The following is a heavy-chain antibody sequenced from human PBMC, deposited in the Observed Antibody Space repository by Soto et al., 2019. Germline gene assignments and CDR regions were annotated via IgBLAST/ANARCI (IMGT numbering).Heavy chain of an antibody. Sequence: ASVKVSCKASGFTFTSSAMQWVRQARGQRLEWIGWIVVGSGNTNYAQKFQERVTITRDMSTSTAYMELSSLRSEDTAVYYCAAPWGAARYYYYGMDVWDQGTTVTVSS. CDR1: GFTFTSSA. J-gene: IGHJ6*02. V-gene: IGHV1-58*02. CDR3: AAPWGAARYYYYGMDV. D-gene: IGHD6-6*01. CDR2: IVVGSGNT.